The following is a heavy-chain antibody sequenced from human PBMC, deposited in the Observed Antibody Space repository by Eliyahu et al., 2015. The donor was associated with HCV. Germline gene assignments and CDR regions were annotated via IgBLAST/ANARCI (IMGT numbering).Heavy chain of an antibody. CDR3: ARQMSMITFGGVYFDY. CDR2: IYYSGST. CDR1: GGSISSSSYY. J-gene: IGHJ4*02. D-gene: IGHD3-16*01. Sequence: QLQLQESGPGLVKPSETLSLTCTVSGGSISSSSYYWGWIRQPPGKGLEWIGSIYYSGSTYYNPSLKSRVTISVDTSKNQFSLKLSSVTAADTAVYYCARQMSMITFGGVYFDYWGQGTLVTVSS. V-gene: IGHV4-39*01.